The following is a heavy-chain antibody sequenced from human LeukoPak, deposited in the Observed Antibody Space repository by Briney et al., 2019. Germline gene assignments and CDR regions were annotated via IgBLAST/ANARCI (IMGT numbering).Heavy chain of an antibody. CDR2: IYSDGTT. CDR3: ARAGYYSGSGDSGEIDF. J-gene: IGHJ4*02. Sequence: GRTLRLSCPVSGLTASINYMSWVRGAPGKGLEWVSLIYSDGTTYYADSVKGRFSISRDNSKNAVYLQMNSLRAEDTAMYYCARAGYYSGSGDSGEIDFWGQGTLVTVSS. D-gene: IGHD3-10*01. V-gene: IGHV3-53*01. CDR1: GLTASINY.